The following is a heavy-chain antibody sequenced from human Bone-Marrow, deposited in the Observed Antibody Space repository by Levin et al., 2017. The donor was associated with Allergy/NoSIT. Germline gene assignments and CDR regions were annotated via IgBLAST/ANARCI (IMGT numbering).Heavy chain of an antibody. CDR2: INADGSSK. V-gene: IGHV3-74*01. J-gene: IGHJ4*02. CDR1: GFPFVTSW. D-gene: IGHD2-8*01. Sequence: GGSLRLSCVASGFPFVTSWMHWVRHVPGKGLVWVSRINADGSSKIYADSVKGRFTISRDNDKNTLYLEMSSLRVDDTSVYYCVRDVYADYYFDLWGQGTLVAVSS. CDR3: VRDVYADYYFDL.